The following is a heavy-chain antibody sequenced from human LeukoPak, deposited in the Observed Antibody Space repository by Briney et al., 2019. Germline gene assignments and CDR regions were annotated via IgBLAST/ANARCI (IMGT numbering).Heavy chain of an antibody. Sequence: SETLSLTCTVSGGSISDSYWSWIRQPPGKGLEWIAYIHYSGSVNYNPSLKSRVTISIDTSKNQFSLKLNSVTAADTAVYYCARHRGEPSGTCKNWFDPWGQGTLVTVSS. CDR1: GGSISDSY. CDR3: ARHRGEPSGTCKNWFDP. J-gene: IGHJ5*02. D-gene: IGHD2-15*01. CDR2: IHYSGSV. V-gene: IGHV4-59*01.